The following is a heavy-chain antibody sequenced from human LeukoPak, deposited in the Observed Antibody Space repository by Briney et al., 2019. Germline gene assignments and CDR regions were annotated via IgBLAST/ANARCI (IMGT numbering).Heavy chain of an antibody. V-gene: IGHV4-34*01. CDR1: GGSFSGYY. Sequence: SETLSLTCAVYGGSFSGYYWSWIRQPPVKGLEWIGEINHSGSTNYNPSLKSRVTISVDTSKNQFSLKLSSVTAADTAVYYCARGRGYLLWDYWGQGTLVTVSS. D-gene: IGHD3-10*01. CDR3: ARGRGYLLWDY. J-gene: IGHJ4*02. CDR2: INHSGST.